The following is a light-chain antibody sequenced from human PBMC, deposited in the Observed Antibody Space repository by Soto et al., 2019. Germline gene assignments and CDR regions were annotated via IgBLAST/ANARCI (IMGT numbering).Light chain of an antibody. CDR3: QQYVHCLT. V-gene: IGKV1-5*01. J-gene: IGKJ1*01. CDR2: AAS. CDR1: RNVNRL. Sequence: DIQMTQSPSTLSASVVDRVTITCVSSRNVNRLVAWYQQRPGKAPNLLIYAASTLESRVPSRFSGSGSATEFTISIGSQQPDYFGTYYCQQYVHCLTFGQGNTVEVK.